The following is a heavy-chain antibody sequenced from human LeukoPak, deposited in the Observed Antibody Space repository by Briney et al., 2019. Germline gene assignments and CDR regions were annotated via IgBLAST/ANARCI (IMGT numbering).Heavy chain of an antibody. J-gene: IGHJ5*01. CDR1: GFTFSGYW. V-gene: IGHV3-74*03. CDR3: TRAGYSSGFDS. Sequence: GGSLRLSCAASGFTFSGYWMHWVRQAQGKGLVWVSRINSDGYSITYADSVKGRFTISRDNAKNTLYLQMNSLIAEDTAVYFCTRAGYSSGFDSWGQGTLVTVSS. CDR2: INSDGYSI. D-gene: IGHD6-19*01.